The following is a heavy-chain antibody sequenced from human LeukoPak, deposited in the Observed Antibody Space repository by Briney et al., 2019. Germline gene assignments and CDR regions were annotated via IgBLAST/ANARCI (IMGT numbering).Heavy chain of an antibody. CDR3: ASGRTDIVVVPATLRNYYFDY. V-gene: IGHV1-69*06. CDR1: GGTFSSYD. Sequence: ASVKVSCKASGGTFSSYDISWVRQAPGRGLEWMGGIMPISGTANYAQKFQGRVTITADKPTNTAYMELSRLRSEDTAVYYCASGRTDIVVVPATLRNYYFDYWGQGTLVTVSS. D-gene: IGHD2-2*01. CDR2: IMPISGTA. J-gene: IGHJ4*02.